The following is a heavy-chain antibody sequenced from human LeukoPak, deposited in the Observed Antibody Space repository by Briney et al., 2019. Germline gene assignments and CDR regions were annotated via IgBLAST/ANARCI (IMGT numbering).Heavy chain of an antibody. CDR1: GGSISSSSYY. D-gene: IGHD5-12*01. V-gene: IGHV4-61*05. Sequence: SSETLSLTCTVSGGSISSSSYYWGWIRQPPGKGLEWIGYIYYSGSTNYNPSLKSRVTISVDTSKKQFSLKLSSVTAADTAVYYCARVNWSGYDFRGAFDIWGQGKTVTVSS. CDR3: ARVNWSGYDFRGAFDI. J-gene: IGHJ3*02. CDR2: IYYSGST.